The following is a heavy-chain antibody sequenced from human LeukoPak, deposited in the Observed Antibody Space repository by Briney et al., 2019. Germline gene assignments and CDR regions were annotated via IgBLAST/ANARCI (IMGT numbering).Heavy chain of an antibody. J-gene: IGHJ4*02. CDR3: AARSSGWYGVEYYFDY. Sequence: PSGTLSLTCGVSGGSITSTNWWSWVRQPPGQGLEWIGEISLSGLTNYNPSLKSRVTMALDKSKNHLSLNLTSVTAADTAVYYCAARSSGWYGVEYYFDYWGQGTLVTVSS. V-gene: IGHV4-4*02. CDR2: ISLSGLT. D-gene: IGHD6-19*01. CDR1: GGSITSTNW.